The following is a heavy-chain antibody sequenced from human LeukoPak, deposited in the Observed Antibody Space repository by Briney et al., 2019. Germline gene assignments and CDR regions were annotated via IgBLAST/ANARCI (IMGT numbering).Heavy chain of an antibody. Sequence: SETQSLTCDVYGGSFSGYYWSWIRQPPGKGLEWIGEINHSGSTNYNPSLKSRVTISVDTSKDQFSLKLSSVTAADTAVYYCARGPISSDTWIQLWHRRFYFDYWGQGTLVTVSS. CDR1: GGSFSGYY. CDR3: ARGPISSDTWIQLWHRRFYFDY. CDR2: INHSGST. V-gene: IGHV4-34*01. D-gene: IGHD5-18*01. J-gene: IGHJ4*02.